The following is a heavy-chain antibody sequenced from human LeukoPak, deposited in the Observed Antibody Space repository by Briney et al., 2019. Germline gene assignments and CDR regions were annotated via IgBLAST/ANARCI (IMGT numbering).Heavy chain of an antibody. J-gene: IGHJ1*01. D-gene: IGHD6-19*01. CDR2: IYYSGST. Sequence: KTSETLSLTCTVSGGSISSYYWSWIRQPPGKGLEWIGYIYYSGSTNYNPSLKSRVTISVDTSKNQFSLKLSSVTAADTAVYYCARGSSGWYEGYFQHWGQGTLVTVSS. V-gene: IGHV4-59*01. CDR1: GGSISSYY. CDR3: ARGSSGWYEGYFQH.